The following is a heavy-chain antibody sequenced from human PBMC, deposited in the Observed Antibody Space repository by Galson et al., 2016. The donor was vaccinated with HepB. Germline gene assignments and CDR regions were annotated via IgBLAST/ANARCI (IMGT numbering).Heavy chain of an antibody. Sequence: SLRLSCAASGFTFSSYVMSWVRQAPGKGLEWVASIKEDGSKAFYADSVKGRFTISRDNVENSLSLQMNSLRAEDTAVFYCARYGDEAGWNFHQWGQGTLVTVSS. CDR1: GFTFSSYV. V-gene: IGHV3-7*03. CDR2: IKEDGSKA. D-gene: IGHD6-19*01. J-gene: IGHJ1*01. CDR3: ARYGDEAGWNFHQ.